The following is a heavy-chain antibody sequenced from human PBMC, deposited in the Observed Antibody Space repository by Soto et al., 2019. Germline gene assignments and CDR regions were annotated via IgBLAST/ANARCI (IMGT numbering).Heavy chain of an antibody. CDR3: ARDSSAWPNYFDS. J-gene: IGHJ4*02. CDR1: GFSISTHA. V-gene: IGHV3-23*01. D-gene: IGHD6-19*01. CDR2: FSGRSGDT. Sequence: PGGSLRLSCVASGFSISTHALTWVRQAPGKGLEWVSSFSGRSGDTYYAASVKGRFTISGDSSKNTVILQMNNLRADDTALYYCARDSSAWPNYFDSWGQGIQVTGSS.